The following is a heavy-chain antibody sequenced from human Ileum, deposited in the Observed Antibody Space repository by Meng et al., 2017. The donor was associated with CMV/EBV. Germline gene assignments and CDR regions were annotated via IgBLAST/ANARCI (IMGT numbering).Heavy chain of an antibody. CDR1: GFTFSSYG. J-gene: IGHJ4*02. D-gene: IGHD3-3*01. CDR3: AKVRFLEWGGFDY. V-gene: IGHV3-30*02. Sequence: GGSLRLSCAASGFTFSSYGMHWVRQAPGKGLEWVAFISYDGSNKQYVDSVKGRFTISRDNSKNSLYLQMNSLGAEDTAVYYCAKVRFLEWGGFDYWGQGTLVTVSS. CDR2: ISYDGSNK.